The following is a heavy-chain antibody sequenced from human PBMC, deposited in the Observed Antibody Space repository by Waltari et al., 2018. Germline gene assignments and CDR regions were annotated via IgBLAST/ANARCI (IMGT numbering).Heavy chain of an antibody. D-gene: IGHD1-26*01. Sequence: QVQLQESGPGLVKPSQTLSLTCTVSGGSISSGDYHWSWIRQPPGKGLEWIGYIYYSGSTYYNPSLKSRVTISLDTSKNQFSLKLSSVTAADTAVYYCARARSYRGGMDVWGQGTTVTVSS. V-gene: IGHV4-30-4*08. CDR1: GGSISSGDYH. CDR2: IYYSGST. J-gene: IGHJ6*02. CDR3: ARARSYRGGMDV.